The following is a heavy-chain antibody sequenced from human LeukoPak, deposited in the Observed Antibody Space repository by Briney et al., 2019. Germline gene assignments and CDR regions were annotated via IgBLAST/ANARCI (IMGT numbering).Heavy chain of an antibody. V-gene: IGHV3-74*01. CDR3: ATPAAGPGAEYSLY. Sequence: GGSLRLSCAASGFTFSSYWMHWVRQAPGKGLVWVSRINSDGSSTSYADSVKGRLTISRDNAKNTLYLQMNSLRAEDTAVYYCATPAAGPGAEYSLYWGQGTLVIVSS. J-gene: IGHJ1*01. CDR1: GFTFSSYW. D-gene: IGHD6-13*01. CDR2: INSDGSST.